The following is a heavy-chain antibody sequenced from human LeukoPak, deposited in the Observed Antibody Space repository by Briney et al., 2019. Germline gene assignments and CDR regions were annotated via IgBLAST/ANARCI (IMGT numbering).Heavy chain of an antibody. CDR1: GGTFSSYA. Sequence: SVKVSCKASGGTFSSYAISWVRQAPGQGLEWMGGIIPISGTANYAQKFQGRVTITADESTSTAYMELSSLRSEDTAVYYCARDGGYSSSSSASFDYWGQGTLVTVSS. CDR3: ARDGGYSSSSSASFDY. V-gene: IGHV1-69*13. CDR2: IIPISGTA. D-gene: IGHD6-13*01. J-gene: IGHJ4*02.